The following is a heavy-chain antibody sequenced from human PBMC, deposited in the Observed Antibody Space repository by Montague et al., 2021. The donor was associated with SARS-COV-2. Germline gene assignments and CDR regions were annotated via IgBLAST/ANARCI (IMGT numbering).Heavy chain of an antibody. D-gene: IGHD5-18*01. V-gene: IGHV4-39*01. Sequence: SETLSLTCTVTGGPISGSSDYWGWIRQSPGKGLEWIASVDYSGNTYYTLCLKSRLTISVDTSKNQFSLKLTSVTAADTALYYCARREYSYGWGDWGQGTLVTVSS. J-gene: IGHJ4*02. CDR2: VDYSGNT. CDR3: ARREYSYGWGD. CDR1: GGPISGSSDY.